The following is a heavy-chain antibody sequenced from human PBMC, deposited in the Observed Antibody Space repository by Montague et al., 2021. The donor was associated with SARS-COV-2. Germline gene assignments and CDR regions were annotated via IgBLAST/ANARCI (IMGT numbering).Heavy chain of an antibody. CDR3: ARVLGGYYGMDV. V-gene: IGHV3-30-3*01. CDR1: GFTFSSYA. D-gene: IGHD2/OR15-2a*01. CDR2: ISYDGSNK. Sequence: SLRLSCAASGFTFSSYAMHWVRQAPGKGLEWVAVISYDGSNKYYADSVKGRFTISRDNSKSTLYLQMNSLRAEDTAVYYCARVLGGYYGMDVWGQGTTVTVSS. J-gene: IGHJ6*02.